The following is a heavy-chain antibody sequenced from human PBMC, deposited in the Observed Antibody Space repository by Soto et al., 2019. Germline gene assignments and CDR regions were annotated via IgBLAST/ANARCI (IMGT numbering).Heavy chain of an antibody. J-gene: IGHJ4*02. CDR3: ARGPLNGTALIGDKKLAS. CDR2: LSRDGTDT. D-gene: IGHD1-7*01. CDR1: GFTFSDYA. V-gene: IGHV3-64*04. Sequence: PGGSLRLSCSVSGFTFSDYAMYWVRQAPGKGLEYVSGLSRDGTDTSYTDSVKDRFTISRDNSQSALYLQMNSLRAEDTAVYFCARGPLNGTALIGDKKLASWGQRTLVPVPS.